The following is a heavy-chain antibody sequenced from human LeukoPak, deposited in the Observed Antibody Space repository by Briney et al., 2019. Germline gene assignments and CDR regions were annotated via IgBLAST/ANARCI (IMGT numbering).Heavy chain of an antibody. CDR3: ARGVRGARSFDY. Sequence: PGGSLRLSCAASGFTFSSYDMHWVRQATGKGLEWVSAIGTAGDTYYPGSVKGRFTISRENAKNSLYLQMNSLRAGDTAVYYCARGVRGARSFDYWGQGTLVTVSS. V-gene: IGHV3-13*01. D-gene: IGHD3-10*02. J-gene: IGHJ4*02. CDR1: GFTFSSYD. CDR2: IGTAGDT.